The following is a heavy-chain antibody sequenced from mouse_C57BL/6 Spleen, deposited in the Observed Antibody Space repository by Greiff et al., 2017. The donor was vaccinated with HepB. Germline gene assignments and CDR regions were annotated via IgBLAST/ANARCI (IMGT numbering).Heavy chain of an antibody. Sequence: QVHVKQSGAELAKPGASVKLSCKASGYTFTSYWMHWVKQRPGQGLEWIGYINPSSGYTKYNQKFKDKATLTADKSSSTAYMQLSSLTYEDSAVYYCASDYGNLAWFAYWGQGTLVTVSA. CDR3: ASDYGNLAWFAY. CDR2: INPSSGYT. J-gene: IGHJ3*01. CDR1: GYTFTSYW. D-gene: IGHD1-1*01. V-gene: IGHV1-7*01.